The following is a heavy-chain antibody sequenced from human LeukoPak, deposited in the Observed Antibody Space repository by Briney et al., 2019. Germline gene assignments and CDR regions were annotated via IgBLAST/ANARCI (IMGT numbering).Heavy chain of an antibody. J-gene: IGHJ4*02. CDR1: GYTFTGYY. V-gene: IGHV1-2*02. Sequence: ASVKVSCKASGYTFTGYYMHWVRQAPGQGLEWLRWINPNSGGTNYAQKFQGRVTMTRDTSISTAYMELSRLRSDDTAVYYCARVGLGYCSSTSCYDYWGQGTLVTVSS. CDR2: INPNSGGT. CDR3: ARVGLGYCSSTSCYDY. D-gene: IGHD2-2*01.